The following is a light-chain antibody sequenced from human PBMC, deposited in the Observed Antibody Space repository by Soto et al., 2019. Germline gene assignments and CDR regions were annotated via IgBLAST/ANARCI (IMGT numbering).Light chain of an antibody. CDR2: GAS. CDR3: QQYGSNPKT. J-gene: IGKJ4*01. CDR1: HSVNNNY. V-gene: IGKV3-20*01. Sequence: EIVLTQSPGTLSLSPGERATLSCRASHSVNNNYLAWYQQKPGQAPRLLIYGASSSDTGIPNRFSGSGSGTYFTLTIIRLEPEDSAVYYCQQYGSNPKTFGGGTKVEIK.